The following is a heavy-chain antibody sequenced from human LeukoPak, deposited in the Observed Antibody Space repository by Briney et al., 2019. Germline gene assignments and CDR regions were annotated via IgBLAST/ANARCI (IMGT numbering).Heavy chain of an antibody. CDR3: ARLRWPRGGRSSFDY. V-gene: IGHV5-51*01. J-gene: IGHJ4*02. CDR2: VNPDDSDT. D-gene: IGHD3-10*01. CDR1: GYRFTSHL. Sequence: GESLKISCKGPGYRFTSHLIGWVRQMPGKGLEWMGIVNPDDSDTIYSPSFQGQVTISADESITTAYLQWSSLKASDTAMYYCARLRWPRGGRSSFDYWGQGALVTVSS.